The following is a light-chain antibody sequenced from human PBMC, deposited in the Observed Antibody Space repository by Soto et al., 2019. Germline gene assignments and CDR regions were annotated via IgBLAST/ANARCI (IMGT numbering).Light chain of an antibody. Sequence: QSALTQPRSVSGSPGQSVTISCTGTSSDVGGYNYVSWYQQHPGKAPKFMIYDVSKRPSGVPDRFSGSKSGNTASLPTSGLQPEVEVDYFRCSYTGSHTFLFGGGTKLTVL. CDR2: DVS. V-gene: IGLV2-11*01. CDR3: CSYTGSHTFL. CDR1: SSDVGGYNY. J-gene: IGLJ2*01.